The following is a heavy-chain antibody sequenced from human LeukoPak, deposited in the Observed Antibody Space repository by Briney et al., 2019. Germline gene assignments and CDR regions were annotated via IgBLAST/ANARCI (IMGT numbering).Heavy chain of an antibody. V-gene: IGHV3-30*02. Sequence: PGGSLRLSCAASGFTFSSYGMHWVRQAPGKGLEWVAFIRYDGSNKYYADSVKGRFTISRDNSKNTLYLQMNSLRAEDTAVYYCAKDALEGILSARAHSDYWGQGTLVTVSS. CDR1: GFTFSSYG. CDR2: IRYDGSNK. CDR3: AKDALEGILSARAHSDY. D-gene: IGHD5-18*01. J-gene: IGHJ4*02.